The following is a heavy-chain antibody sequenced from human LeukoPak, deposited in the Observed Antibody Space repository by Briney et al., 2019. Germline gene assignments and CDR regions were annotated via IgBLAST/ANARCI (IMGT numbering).Heavy chain of an antibody. D-gene: IGHD5-12*01. J-gene: IGHJ3*02. CDR1: GCTFSSYL. CDR3: ARDGSGYGDAFYI. Sequence: GGSLRLSCAVSGCTFSSYLMSWVRQAPGKGLEWVANIKQDGSEKYYVDSVKGRFPIPRDNAKNSPYLQMTSLRAEATAVYCWARDGSGYGDAFYIWGQRTMVTLSS. V-gene: IGHV3-7*01. CDR2: IKQDGSEK.